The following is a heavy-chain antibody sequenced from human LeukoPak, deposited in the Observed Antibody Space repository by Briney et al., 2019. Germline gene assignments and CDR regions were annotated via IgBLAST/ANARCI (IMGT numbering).Heavy chain of an antibody. CDR2: IYYSGST. V-gene: IGHV4-39*01. J-gene: IGHJ4*02. CDR3: ARHWSGSYSHVDY. CDR1: GGSISSSSYY. Sequence: SETLSLTCTVSGGSISSSSYYWGWIRQPPGKGLEWIGSIYYSGSTNYNPSLKSRVTISVDTSKNQFSLKLSSVTAADTAVYYCARHWSGSYSHVDYWGQGTLVTVSS. D-gene: IGHD1-26*01.